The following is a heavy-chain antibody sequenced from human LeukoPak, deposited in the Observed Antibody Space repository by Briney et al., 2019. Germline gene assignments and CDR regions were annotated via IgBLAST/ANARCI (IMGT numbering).Heavy chain of an antibody. Sequence: GGSLRLSCAASGFTFSSYSMNWVRQAPGKGLGWVSSISSSSSYIYYADSVKGRFTISRDNAKNSLYLQMNSLRAEDTAVYYCASLDPNYYDSSGYYPFDYWGQGTLVTVSS. J-gene: IGHJ4*02. CDR2: ISSSSSYI. CDR3: ASLDPNYYDSSGYYPFDY. V-gene: IGHV3-21*01. D-gene: IGHD3-22*01. CDR1: GFTFSSYS.